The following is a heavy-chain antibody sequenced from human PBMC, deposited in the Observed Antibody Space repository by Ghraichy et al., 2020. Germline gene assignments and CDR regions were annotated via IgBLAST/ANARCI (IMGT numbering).Heavy chain of an antibody. D-gene: IGHD3-10*01. J-gene: IGHJ4*02. CDR1: GGSFSGYY. V-gene: IGHV4-34*01. CDR3: ARDSSTIRWYYGSGSPFDY. CDR2: INHSGST. Sequence: SETLSLTCAVYGGSFSGYYWSWIRQPPGKGLEWIGEINHSGSTNYNPSLKSRVTISVDTSKNQFSLKLSSVTAADTAVYYCARDSSTIRWYYGSGSPFDYWGQGTLVTVSS.